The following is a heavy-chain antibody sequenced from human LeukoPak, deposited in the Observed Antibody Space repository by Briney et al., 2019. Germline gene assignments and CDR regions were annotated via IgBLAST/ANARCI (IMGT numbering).Heavy chain of an antibody. D-gene: IGHD6-19*01. J-gene: IGHJ4*02. CDR2: INPNSGGT. Sequence: ASVKVSCKASGYTFTGYYMHWVRQAPGQGLEWMGWINPNSGGTNYAQKFQGWVTMTRDTSISTAYMELSSLRSEDTAVYYCAQMGPVAGEPPFDYWGQGTLVTVSS. CDR3: AQMGPVAGEPPFDY. CDR1: GYTFTGYY. V-gene: IGHV1-2*04.